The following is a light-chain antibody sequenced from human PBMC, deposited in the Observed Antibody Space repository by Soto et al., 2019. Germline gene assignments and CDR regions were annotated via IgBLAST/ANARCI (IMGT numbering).Light chain of an antibody. CDR1: EGISSW. CDR2: ASS. CDR3: QQYNSYPLT. J-gene: IGKJ4*01. V-gene: IGKV1D-16*01. Sequence: DIQMTQSPSSLSASVGDRVTITCRASEGISSWLAWYQQKPEKATKSMIYASSSLQSRIPSRFSGSGAGLYSTLTISSQQPEYYATYYCQQYNSYPLTFGGGTKVEIK.